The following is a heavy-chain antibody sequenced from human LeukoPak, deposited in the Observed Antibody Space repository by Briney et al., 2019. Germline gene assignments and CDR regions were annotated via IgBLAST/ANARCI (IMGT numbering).Heavy chain of an antibody. CDR1: GFTFSSHW. V-gene: IGHV3-74*01. CDR2: INPDGSTT. D-gene: IGHD5-24*01. J-gene: IGHJ4*02. CDR3: AREPYGDTCSDY. Sequence: GGSLRLSCAASGFTFSSHWLHWVRQPPGKGLEWVARINPDGSTTTHADSVKGRFTVSGDNTKNTLFLQMDSLRAEDTAVYYCAREPYGDTCSDYWGQGTLVTVSS.